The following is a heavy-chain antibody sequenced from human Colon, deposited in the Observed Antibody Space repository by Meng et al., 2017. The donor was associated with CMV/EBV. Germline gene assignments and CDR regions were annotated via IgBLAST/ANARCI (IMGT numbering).Heavy chain of an antibody. Sequence: GGSLRLSCAASGFTFSSYWLSWVRQAPGKGLEWVANINQDGGEKYYVDSVRGRFTISRDNAKNSLYLQMNSLRAEDTAVYYCARRGIGRDYWGQGTLVTVSS. CDR3: ARRGIGRDY. J-gene: IGHJ4*02. D-gene: IGHD1-26*01. CDR1: GFTFSSYW. V-gene: IGHV3-7*01. CDR2: INQDGGEK.